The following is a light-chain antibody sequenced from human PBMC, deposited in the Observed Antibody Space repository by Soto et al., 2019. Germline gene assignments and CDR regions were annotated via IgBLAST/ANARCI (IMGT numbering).Light chain of an antibody. CDR3: HQYNDWWT. Sequence: EIVLTQSPASLSVSPGERATLSCRASQSIAISLAWYQQKPGLAPRLLIYGASTRANGIPARFSGSGSGTEFTLTINGLQSEDFAVYYCHQYNDWWTFGQGTKVEIK. J-gene: IGKJ1*01. CDR1: QSIAIS. V-gene: IGKV3-15*01. CDR2: GAS.